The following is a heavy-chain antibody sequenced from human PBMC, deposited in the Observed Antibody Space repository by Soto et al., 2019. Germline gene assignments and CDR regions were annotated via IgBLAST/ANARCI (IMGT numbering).Heavy chain of an antibody. V-gene: IGHV3-21*01. Sequence: GGSLRLSCAASGFTFSSYSMNWVRQAPGKGLEWVSSISSSSSYIYYADSVKGRFTISRDNAKNSLYLQMNSLRAEDTAVYYCARDKVAASPTVIFYYGMDVWGQGTTVTV. CDR1: GFTFSSYS. D-gene: IGHD2-15*01. CDR2: ISSSSSYI. J-gene: IGHJ6*02. CDR3: ARDKVAASPTVIFYYGMDV.